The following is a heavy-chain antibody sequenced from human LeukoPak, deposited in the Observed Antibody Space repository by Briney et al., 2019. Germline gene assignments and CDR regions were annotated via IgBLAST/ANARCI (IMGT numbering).Heavy chain of an antibody. J-gene: IGHJ3*02. CDR2: INPSGGST. V-gene: IGHV1-46*01. D-gene: IGHD6-13*01. CDR1: GYTFTSYY. CDR3: ARARGRIAAAGAHAFDI. Sequence: ASVKVSCKASGYTFTSYYMHWVRQAPGQGLEWMGIINPSGGSTSYAQKFQGRVTMTRDTSTSTVYMELSSLRSEDTAVYYCARARGRIAAAGAHAFDIWGQGTMVTVSS.